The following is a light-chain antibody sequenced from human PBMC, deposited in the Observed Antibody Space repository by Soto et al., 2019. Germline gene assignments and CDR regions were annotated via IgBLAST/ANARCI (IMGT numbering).Light chain of an antibody. CDR2: DAS. V-gene: IGKV1-33*01. CDR1: HDITSF. Sequence: DIQMTQSPSSLSASVGDRVTITCQASHDITSFLNWYQHKPGRAPKLLIYDASILEAGAPTRFSGSGSGTLFTFTISSLQPDYVATYYCQPCYYLPIFGPGTTVDFK. CDR3: QPCYYLPI. J-gene: IGKJ3*01.